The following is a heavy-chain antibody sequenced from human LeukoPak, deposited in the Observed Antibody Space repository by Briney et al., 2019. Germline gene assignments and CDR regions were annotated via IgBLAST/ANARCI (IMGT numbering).Heavy chain of an antibody. CDR3: AKEEAASDI. CDR2: IGTHANDQ. D-gene: IGHD6-25*01. CDR1: GFNLSNYG. J-gene: IGHJ3*02. V-gene: IGHV3-30*02. Sequence: GGSLRLSCAASGFNLSNYGMNWIRPTPGKGLEWVSLIGTHANDQRYGDSVKGRFAVSRDNSKSTLFLEMNRLTPQDTAIYFFAKEEAASDIWGQGTMVSVFS.